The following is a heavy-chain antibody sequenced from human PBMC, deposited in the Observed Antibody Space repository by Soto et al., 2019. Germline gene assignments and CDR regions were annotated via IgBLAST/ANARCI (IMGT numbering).Heavy chain of an antibody. Sequence: PSETLSLTCTVSGGSISSSSYYWGWIRQPPGKGPEWIGSIYYSGSTYYNPSLKSRVTISVDTSKNQFSLKLSSVTAADTAVYYCARLYYYDSSGYYYGSYWYFDLWGRGTLVTVSS. V-gene: IGHV4-39*01. CDR3: ARLYYYDSSGYYYGSYWYFDL. CDR2: IYYSGST. CDR1: GGSISSSSYY. D-gene: IGHD3-22*01. J-gene: IGHJ2*01.